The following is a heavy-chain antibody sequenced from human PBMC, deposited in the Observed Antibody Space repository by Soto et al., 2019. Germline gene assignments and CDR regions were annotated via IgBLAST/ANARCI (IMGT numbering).Heavy chain of an antibody. V-gene: IGHV3-11*06. CDR1: GFTFSDYY. D-gene: IGHD2-21*02. CDR2: ISSSSSYT. CDR3: ARGVLLGYCGGDCQTIDAFDI. Sequence: GGSLRLSCAASGFTFSDYYMSWIRQAPGKGLEWVSYISSSSSYTNYADSVKGRFTISRDNAKNSLYLQMNSLRAEDTAVYYCARGVLLGYCGGDCQTIDAFDIWGQGTMVTVSS. J-gene: IGHJ3*02.